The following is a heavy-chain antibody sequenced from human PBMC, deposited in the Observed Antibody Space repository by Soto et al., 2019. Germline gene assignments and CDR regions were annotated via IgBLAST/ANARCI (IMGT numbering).Heavy chain of an antibody. J-gene: IGHJ5*02. V-gene: IGHV1-2*04. Sequence: ASVKVSCKASGYTFTGYYMQWVRQAPGQGLEWMGWINPNSGGTNYAQKFQGWVTMTTDTSTSTAYMELRSLRSDDTAVYYCARSGSGYSGYHNWFDPWGQGTLVTVSS. CDR3: ARSGSGYSGYHNWFDP. CDR2: INPNSGGT. D-gene: IGHD5-12*01. CDR1: GYTFTGYY.